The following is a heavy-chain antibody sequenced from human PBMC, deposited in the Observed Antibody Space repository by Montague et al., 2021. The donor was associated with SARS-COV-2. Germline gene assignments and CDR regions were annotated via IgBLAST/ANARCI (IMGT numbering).Heavy chain of an antibody. Sequence: PALVKPTQTLTLPCTFSGFSLSTSGMCVSWIRQPPGKALEWLALIDWDXEKYYSTSLKTRLTISKDTSKNQVVLTMTNMDPVDTATYYCARMPVLLWFGELGYYGMDVWGQGTTVTVSS. V-gene: IGHV2-70*01. D-gene: IGHD3-10*01. CDR1: GFSLSTSGMC. J-gene: IGHJ6*02. CDR3: ARMPVLLWFGELGYYGMDV. CDR2: IDWDXEK.